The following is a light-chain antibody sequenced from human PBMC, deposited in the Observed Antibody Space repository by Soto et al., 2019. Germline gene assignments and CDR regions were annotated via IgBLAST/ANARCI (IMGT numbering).Light chain of an antibody. Sequence: DIQMTQSPSSLSASVGDRVTITCRASQTISTYLNWYQQKPGKAPKLLIYAASSLQSGVPSRFSDSGSGTDFTLTISSLQPEDFATYFCQQSHSIPYIFGQGTKLQLK. J-gene: IGKJ2*01. CDR2: AAS. V-gene: IGKV1-39*01. CDR3: QQSHSIPYI. CDR1: QTISTY.